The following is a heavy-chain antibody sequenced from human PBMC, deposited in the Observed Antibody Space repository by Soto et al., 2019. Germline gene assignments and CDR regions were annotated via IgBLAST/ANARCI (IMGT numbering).Heavy chain of an antibody. J-gene: IGHJ5*02. CDR2: INHSGST. CDR3: ARAVYCSGGSCYSVWFDP. Sequence: SETLSLTCAVYGGSFSGYYWSWIRQPPGKGLEWIGEINHSGSTNYNPSLKSRVTISVDTSKNQFSLKLSSVTAADTAVYYCARAVYCSGGSCYSVWFDPWGQGTLVTVSS. CDR1: GGSFSGYY. D-gene: IGHD2-15*01. V-gene: IGHV4-34*01.